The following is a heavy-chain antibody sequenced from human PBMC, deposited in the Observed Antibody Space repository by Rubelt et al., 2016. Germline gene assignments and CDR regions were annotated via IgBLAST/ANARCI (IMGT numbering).Heavy chain of an antibody. J-gene: IGHJ4*02. V-gene: IGHV7-4-1*02. CDR1: GYTFTSYA. Sequence: QVQLVQSGSELKKPGASVKVSCKASGYTFTSYAMNWVRQAPGQGLEWMGWINTNTGNPTVGQGVKGRVGFALEPSVSTAYLHISSLKAEDTAVYYCARGVSMGPYFDWSQGTLVTVSS. CDR3: ARGVSMGPYFD. CDR2: INTNTGNP. D-gene: IGHD3-9*01.